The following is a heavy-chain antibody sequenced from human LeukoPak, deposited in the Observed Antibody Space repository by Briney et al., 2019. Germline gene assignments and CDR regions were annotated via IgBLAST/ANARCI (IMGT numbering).Heavy chain of an antibody. CDR3: AKEGTPQVSTWYDL. D-gene: IGHD3-10*01. V-gene: IGHV3-30*18. CDR1: GFTVSSNY. CDR2: ISYAGGTQ. J-gene: IGHJ5*02. Sequence: PGGSLRLSCAASGFTVSSNYMNWVRQAPGKGLEWVAVISYAGGTQHYADSVKGRFIISRDNPRNTLYLQMNILRTEDTAVYYCAKEGTPQVSTWYDLWGQGTHVIVSS.